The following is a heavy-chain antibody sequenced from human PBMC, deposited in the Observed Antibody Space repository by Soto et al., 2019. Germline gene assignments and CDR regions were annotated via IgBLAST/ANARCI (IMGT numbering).Heavy chain of an antibody. CDR2: ISPRTKYK. CDR1: GFTFSDHY. Sequence: QVQLVQSGGGLVKPGGSLRLSCASSGFTFSDHYRSWIRRSPVQGLEFLSYISPRTKYKISADSVQARLTISRDNAKNSWYLLLNPPRVHATAIYYCARGGVGGLGDPWVQRTFVTVSS. V-gene: IGHV3-11*06. CDR3: ARGGVGGLGDP. J-gene: IGHJ5*02. D-gene: IGHD2-21*01.